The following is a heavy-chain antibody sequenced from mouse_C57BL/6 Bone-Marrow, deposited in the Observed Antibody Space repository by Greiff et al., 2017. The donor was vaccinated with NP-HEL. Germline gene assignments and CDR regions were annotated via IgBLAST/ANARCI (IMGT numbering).Heavy chain of an antibody. CDR2: INPYNGGT. Sequence: VQLQQSGPVLVKPGASVKMSCKASGYTFTDYYMNWVKQSHGKSLEWIGVINPYNGGTSYNQKFKGKAPLTVDKSSSTAYMALNSLTSEDSAVYYCARVGSFDYWGQGTTLTVSS. CDR3: ARVGSFDY. V-gene: IGHV1-19*01. D-gene: IGHD3-1*01. CDR1: GYTFTDYY. J-gene: IGHJ2*01.